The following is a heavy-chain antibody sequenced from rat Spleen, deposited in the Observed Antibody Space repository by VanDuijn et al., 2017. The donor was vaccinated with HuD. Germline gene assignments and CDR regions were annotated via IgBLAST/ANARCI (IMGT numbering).Heavy chain of an antibody. CDR1: GFSLTGNN. CDR3: ARANFDY. V-gene: IGHV2S30*01. J-gene: IGHJ2*01. CDR2: MRYDGDT. Sequence: QVQLKESGPGLVQPSQTLSLTCTVSGFSLTGNNVHWVRQPPGKGLEWMGRMRYDGDTYYNSVLKSRLRISRDTSKSQVFLKMNSLQPEDTGTYYCARANFDYWGQGVKVTVSS.